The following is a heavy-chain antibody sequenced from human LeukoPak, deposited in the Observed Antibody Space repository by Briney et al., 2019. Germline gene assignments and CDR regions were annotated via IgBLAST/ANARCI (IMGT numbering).Heavy chain of an antibody. CDR2: IRYDGSNK. V-gene: IGHV3-30*02. Sequence: PGGSLRLSCAASGFTFSRYGIHWVRQAPGKGLEWVAFIRYDGSNKYYADSVKGRFTISRDNSKNTLYLQMNSLRAEDTAVYYCAKDWDYYGSGSYYHFDYWGQGTLVTVSS. CDR3: AKDWDYYGSGSYYHFDY. D-gene: IGHD3-10*01. CDR1: GFTFSRYG. J-gene: IGHJ4*02.